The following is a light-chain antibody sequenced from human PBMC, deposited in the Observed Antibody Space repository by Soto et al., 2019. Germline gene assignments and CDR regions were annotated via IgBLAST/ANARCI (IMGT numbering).Light chain of an antibody. J-gene: IGKJ1*01. Sequence: ILMTQSPATLSVSPGEGATLSCRASQTIDCHLAWYQQKPGQAPRVLIFGASTRATGIAARFSGRGSGTDFTLTISSLQSEDVAVYYCQQYDEWPLSFGQGTKVEI. CDR2: GAS. V-gene: IGKV3-15*01. CDR1: QTIDCH. CDR3: QQYDEWPLS.